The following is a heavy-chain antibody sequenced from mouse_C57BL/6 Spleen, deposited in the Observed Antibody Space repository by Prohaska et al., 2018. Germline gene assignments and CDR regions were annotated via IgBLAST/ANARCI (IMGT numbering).Heavy chain of an antibody. Sequence: SVKMSCKASGYTFTDYNMHWVKQSHGKSLEWIGYINPNNGGTSYNQKFKGKATLTVNKSSSTAYMELRSLTSEDSAVYYCARRDYSNYEGFAYWGQGTLVTVSA. CDR2: INPNNGGT. CDR3: ARRDYSNYEGFAY. J-gene: IGHJ3*01. CDR1: GYTFTDYN. D-gene: IGHD2-5*01. V-gene: IGHV1-22*01.